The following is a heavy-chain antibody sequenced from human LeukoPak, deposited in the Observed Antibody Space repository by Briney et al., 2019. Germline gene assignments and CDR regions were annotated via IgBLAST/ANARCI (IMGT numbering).Heavy chain of an antibody. CDR1: GYTLTELS. CDR2: FDPEDGET. CDR3: AGGGKYSSHRGY. Sequence: ASVKVSYKVSGYTLTELSMHWVRQAPGKGLEWMGGFDPEDGETIYAQKFQGRVTMTEDTSTDTAYMELSSLGSEDTAVYYCAGGGKYSSHRGYWGQETLVTVSS. J-gene: IGHJ4*02. V-gene: IGHV1-24*01. D-gene: IGHD6-6*01.